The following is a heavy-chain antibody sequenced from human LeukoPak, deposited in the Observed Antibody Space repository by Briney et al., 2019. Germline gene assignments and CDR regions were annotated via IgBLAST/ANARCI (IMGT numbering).Heavy chain of an antibody. Sequence: PSETLSLTCTVSGYSISSGYYWGWIRQPPGKGLEWIGIIYHSGMSFYNTSLKSRVTISVDTSKNQFSLKLSAVTAADTAVYYCARVIAARRGDSEYWGQGTLVTVSS. CDR3: ARVIAARRGDSEY. CDR1: GYSISSGYY. CDR2: IYHSGMS. J-gene: IGHJ4*02. D-gene: IGHD6-6*01. V-gene: IGHV4-38-2*02.